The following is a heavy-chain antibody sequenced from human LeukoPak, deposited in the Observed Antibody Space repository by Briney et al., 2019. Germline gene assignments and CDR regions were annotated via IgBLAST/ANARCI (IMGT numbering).Heavy chain of an antibody. J-gene: IGHJ3*02. CDR2: ISGSGGST. CDR3: ANDGAYYDINTYAFDI. D-gene: IGHD3-22*01. Sequence: GGSLRLSCEASGFTFNNYWMSWVRQAPGKGLEWVSAISGSGGSTYYADSVKGRFTISRDNSKNTLYLQMNSLRAEDTAVYYCANDGAYYDINTYAFDIWGQGTMVTVSS. CDR1: GFTFNNYW. V-gene: IGHV3-23*01.